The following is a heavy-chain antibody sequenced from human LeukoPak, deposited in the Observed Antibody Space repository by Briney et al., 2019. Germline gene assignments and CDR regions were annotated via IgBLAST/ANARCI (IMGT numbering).Heavy chain of an antibody. Sequence: TGGSLRLSCAASGFTFSSYEMNWVRQAPGKGLEWVSYISSGGNTIYYADSVKGRFTLSRDNAKNSLYLQMNSLRAEDTAVYYCAREGTAMVSFDYWGQGTLVTVSS. CDR3: AREGTAMVSFDY. J-gene: IGHJ4*02. V-gene: IGHV3-48*03. D-gene: IGHD5-18*01. CDR2: ISSGGNTI. CDR1: GFTFSSYE.